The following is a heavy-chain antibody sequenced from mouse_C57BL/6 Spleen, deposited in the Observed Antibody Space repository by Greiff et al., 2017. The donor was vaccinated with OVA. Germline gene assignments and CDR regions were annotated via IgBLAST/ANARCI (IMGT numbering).Heavy chain of an antibody. Sequence: VQLQQSGAELVRPGASVKLSCTASGFNIKDDYMHWVKQRPEQGLEWIGWIDPANGDPEYASKFQGKATITADTSSNTAYLQLSSLTSEDTAVYDGTTLGRMDYWGQGTSVTVSS. D-gene: IGHD4-1*01. CDR3: TTLGRMDY. CDR1: GFNIKDDY. V-gene: IGHV14-4*01. CDR2: IDPANGDP. J-gene: IGHJ4*01.